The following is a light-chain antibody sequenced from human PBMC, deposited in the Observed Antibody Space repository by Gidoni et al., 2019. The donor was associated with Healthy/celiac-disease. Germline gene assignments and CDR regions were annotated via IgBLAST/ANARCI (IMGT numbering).Light chain of an antibody. CDR3: QQYDNPPIT. V-gene: IGKV1-33*01. CDR2: AAS. Sequence: DNPMTPAPSSLSASVGNRVTITCPANQDISNYLNWYQKKTGKAPKLLDYAASKLETGVPSSFSGSGSGTDFTFTISRLHPEDIATYYCQQYDNPPITFGQGTRLEIK. J-gene: IGKJ5*01. CDR1: QDISNY.